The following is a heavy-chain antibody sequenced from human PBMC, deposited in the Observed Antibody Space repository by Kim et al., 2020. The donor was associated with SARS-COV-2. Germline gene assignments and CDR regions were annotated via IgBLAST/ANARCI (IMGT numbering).Heavy chain of an antibody. CDR3: ARGPKGYCSSTSCHPYYFDY. CDR2: MNPNSGNT. J-gene: IGHJ4*02. Sequence: ASVKVSCKASGYTFTSYDINWVRQATGQGLEWMGWMNPNSGNTGYAQKFQGRVTMTRNTSISTAYMELSSLRSEDTAVYYCARGPKGYCSSTSCHPYYFDYWGQGTLVTVSS. D-gene: IGHD2-2*01. V-gene: IGHV1-8*01. CDR1: GYTFTSYD.